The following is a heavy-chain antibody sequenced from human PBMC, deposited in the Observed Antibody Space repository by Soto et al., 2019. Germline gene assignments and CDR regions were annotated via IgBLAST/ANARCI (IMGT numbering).Heavy chain of an antibody. Sequence: SETLSLTCTVSGGSLSSYYWSWIRRPPGMGLEWIASISYSGTTNYNSSLKSRVTISIDTSKNQFSLKFNSVTAADTAVYYCARDLWGYCGTDCYPLDVWGQGTTVTVSS. D-gene: IGHD2-21*02. J-gene: IGHJ6*02. V-gene: IGHV4-59*01. CDR3: ARDLWGYCGTDCYPLDV. CDR1: GGSLSSYY. CDR2: ISYSGTT.